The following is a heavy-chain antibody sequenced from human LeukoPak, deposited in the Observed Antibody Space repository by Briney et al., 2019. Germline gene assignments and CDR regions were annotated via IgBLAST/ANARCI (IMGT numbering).Heavy chain of an antibody. CDR2: IYYKGST. CDR3: VRRDNTGWNYFDY. Sequence: SEALSLTCTVSGGSINSHYWSWIRQPPGKGLEWIGDIYYKGSTNYNPSLKSRVTISVDTSKNHLSLKLASVLAADTAIYYCVRRDNTGWNYFDYWGQGILVTVST. D-gene: IGHD6-19*01. CDR1: GGSINSHY. J-gene: IGHJ4*02. V-gene: IGHV4-59*08.